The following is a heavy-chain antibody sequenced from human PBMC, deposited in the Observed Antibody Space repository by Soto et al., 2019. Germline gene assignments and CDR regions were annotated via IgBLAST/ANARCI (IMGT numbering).Heavy chain of an antibody. Sequence: QVQLVESGGGVVQPGRSLRLSCAASGFTFSSYAMHWVRQAPGKGLEWVAVISYDGSNKYYADSVKSRFTISRDNSKNPLYLQMNSLRAEDTAVYYCARAESGSSGWYAEGYGMDVWGQGTTVTVSS. V-gene: IGHV3-30-3*01. J-gene: IGHJ6*02. CDR2: ISYDGSNK. D-gene: IGHD6-19*01. CDR3: ARAESGSSGWYAEGYGMDV. CDR1: GFTFSSYA.